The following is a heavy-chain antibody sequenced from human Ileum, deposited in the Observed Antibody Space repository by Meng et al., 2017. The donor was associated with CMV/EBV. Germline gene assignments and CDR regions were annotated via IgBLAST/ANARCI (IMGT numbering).Heavy chain of an antibody. Sequence: ASVKVSCKASDYTFTSYGISWVRQAPGRGLEWMGWISAYNGNTNYAQKLQGRVTMTTDTSTTTAYMELRSLRSDDTAVYYCARAGSSGWYDAFDIWGQGTRVTVSS. CDR1: DYTFTSYG. D-gene: IGHD6-19*01. V-gene: IGHV1-18*01. CDR2: ISAYNGNT. CDR3: ARAGSSGWYDAFDI. J-gene: IGHJ3*02.